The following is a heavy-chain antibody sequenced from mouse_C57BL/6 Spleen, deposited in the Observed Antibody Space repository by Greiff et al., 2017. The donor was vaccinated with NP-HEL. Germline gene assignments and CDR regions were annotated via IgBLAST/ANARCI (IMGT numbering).Heavy chain of an antibody. Sequence: VQLMQSGPGLVKPGASVKISCTASGFAFSSSWMNWVHQTPGKGLEWIGRIYPGGGDTNYTGKVKGKATLTVDKSSSTAYMQLSSQSSEDSAVCFGWDFAYWGQGTLVTVSA. D-gene: IGHD4-1*01. V-gene: IGHV1-82*01. CDR3: WDFAY. CDR1: GFAFSSSW. J-gene: IGHJ3*01. CDR2: IYPGGGDT.